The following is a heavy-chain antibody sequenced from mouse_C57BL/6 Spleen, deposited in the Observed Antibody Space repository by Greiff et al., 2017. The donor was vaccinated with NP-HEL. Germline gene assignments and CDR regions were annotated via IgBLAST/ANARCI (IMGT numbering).Heavy chain of an antibody. V-gene: IGHV1-61*01. CDR1: GYTFTSYW. D-gene: IGHD3-2*02. CDR3: ARRRQATGFAY. J-gene: IGHJ3*01. CDR2: IYPSDSET. Sequence: VQLQQPGAELVRPGSSVKLSCKASGYTFTSYWMDWVKQRPGQGLEWIGNIYPSDSETHYNQKFKDKATLTVDKSSSTAYMQLSSLTSEDSAVYYCARRRQATGFAYWGQGTLVTVSA.